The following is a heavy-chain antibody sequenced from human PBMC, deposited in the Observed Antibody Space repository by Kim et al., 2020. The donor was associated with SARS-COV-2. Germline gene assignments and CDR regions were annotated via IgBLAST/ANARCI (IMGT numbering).Heavy chain of an antibody. V-gene: IGHV3-21*01. CDR1: GFTFSSYS. CDR3: ARGYYDILTGYYPRGYYGMDV. Sequence: GGSLRLSCAASGFTFSSYSMNWVRQAPGKGLEWVSSISSSSSYIYYADSVKGRFTISRDNAKNSLYLQMNSLRAEDTAVYYCARGYYDILTGYYPRGYYGMDVWGQGTTVTVSS. CDR2: ISSSSSYI. D-gene: IGHD3-9*01. J-gene: IGHJ6*02.